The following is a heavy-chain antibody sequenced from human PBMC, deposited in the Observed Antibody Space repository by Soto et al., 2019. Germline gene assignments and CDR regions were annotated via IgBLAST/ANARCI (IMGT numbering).Heavy chain of an antibody. CDR1: GFTVSSNY. CDR3: AREGYYDSSGYSYYYYYMDV. V-gene: IGHV3-53*01. CDR2: IYSGGST. J-gene: IGHJ6*03. Sequence: GGSLRLSCAASGFTVSSNYMSWVRQAPGKGLEWVSVIYSGGSTYYADSVKGRFTISRDNSQNTLYLQMNSLRAEDTAVYYCAREGYYDSSGYSYYYYYMDVWGKGTTVTVSS. D-gene: IGHD3-22*01.